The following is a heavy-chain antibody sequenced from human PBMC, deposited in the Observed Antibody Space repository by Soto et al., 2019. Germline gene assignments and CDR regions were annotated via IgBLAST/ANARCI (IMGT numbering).Heavy chain of an antibody. CDR3: ARDKRPKVKGGYARTKDAFDI. Sequence: GASVKVSCKASGGTFSSYAISWVRQAPGQGLEWMGGIIPIFGTANYAQKFQGRVTITADESTSTAYMELSSLRSEDTAVYYCARDKRPKVKGGYARTKDAFDIWGQGTMDTVSS. J-gene: IGHJ3*02. CDR2: IIPIFGTA. CDR1: GGTFSSYA. D-gene: IGHD5-12*01. V-gene: IGHV1-69*13.